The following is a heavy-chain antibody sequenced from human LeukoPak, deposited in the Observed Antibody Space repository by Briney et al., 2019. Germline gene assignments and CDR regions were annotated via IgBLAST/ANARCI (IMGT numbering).Heavy chain of an antibody. CDR2: ISSSSSYI. Sequence: GGSLRLSCAASGFTFSSYSMNWVRQAPGKGLEWVSSISSSSSYIYYADSVKGRFTISRDNAKNSLYLQMNSLRAEDTAVYYCARETGSAVGSTDFDYWGQGTLVTVSS. V-gene: IGHV3-21*01. J-gene: IGHJ4*02. D-gene: IGHD4-17*01. CDR1: GFTFSSYS. CDR3: ARETGSAVGSTDFDY.